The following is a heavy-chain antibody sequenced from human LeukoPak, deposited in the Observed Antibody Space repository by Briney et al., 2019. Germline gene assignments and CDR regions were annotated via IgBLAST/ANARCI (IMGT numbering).Heavy chain of an antibody. CDR2: IIPIFGTA. V-gene: IGHV1-69*06. CDR1: GGTFSSYA. Sequence: ASVKVSCKASGGTFSSYAISWVRQAPGQGLEWMGGIIPIFGTANYAQKFQGRVTITADKSTSTAYMELSSLRSEDTAVYYCARVRSEWGLRLAGWFDPWGQGTLVTVSS. CDR3: ARVRSEWGLRLAGWFDP. J-gene: IGHJ5*02. D-gene: IGHD4-17*01.